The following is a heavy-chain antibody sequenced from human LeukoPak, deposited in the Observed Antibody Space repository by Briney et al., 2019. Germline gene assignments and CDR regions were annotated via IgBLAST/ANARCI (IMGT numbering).Heavy chain of an antibody. CDR3: TREEGDYGDHGWFDP. CDR2: IRSKAYGGTT. D-gene: IGHD4-17*01. V-gene: IGHV3-49*03. CDR1: GFTFGDYA. J-gene: IGHJ5*02. Sequence: GGSLRLSCTASGFTFGDYAMSWFRQAPGKGLEWVGLIRSKAYGGTTEYAASVKGRFTISRDDSKSIAYLQMNSLKTEDTAVYYCTREEGDYGDHGWFDPWGQGTLVTVSS.